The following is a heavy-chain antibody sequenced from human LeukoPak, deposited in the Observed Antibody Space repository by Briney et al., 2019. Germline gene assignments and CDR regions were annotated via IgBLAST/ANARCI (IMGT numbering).Heavy chain of an antibody. CDR2: ISYDGSNK. CDR3: AELGITMIGGV. Sequence: GGSLRLSCAASRFTFSSYAMHWVRQAPGKGLEWVAVISYDGSNKYYADSVKGRFTISRDNAKNSLYLQMNSLRAEDTAVYYCAELGITMIGGVWGKGTTVTISS. V-gene: IGHV3-30*04. D-gene: IGHD3-10*02. CDR1: RFTFSSYA. J-gene: IGHJ6*04.